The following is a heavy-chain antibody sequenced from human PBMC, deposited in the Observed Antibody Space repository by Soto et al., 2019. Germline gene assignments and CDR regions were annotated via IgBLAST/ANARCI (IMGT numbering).Heavy chain of an antibody. V-gene: IGHV3-23*01. CDR3: AKVPRVVAAKPYYFDY. CDR1: GFTFSSYA. J-gene: IGHJ4*02. D-gene: IGHD2-15*01. Sequence: GGSLRLSCAASGFTFSSYAMSWVRQAPGKGLELVSAISGSGGSIYYAESVKGRFTISRDNAKNTLYLQMNRLRAEDTAVYYCAKVPRVVAAKPYYFDYWGQGTLVTVSS. CDR2: ISGSGGSI.